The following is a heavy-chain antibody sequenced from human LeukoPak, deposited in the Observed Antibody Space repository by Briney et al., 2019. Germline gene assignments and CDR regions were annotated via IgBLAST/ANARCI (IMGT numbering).Heavy chain of an antibody. CDR1: GGSLSSGDYY. CDR2: IYYSGST. J-gene: IGHJ4*02. Sequence: PSQTLSLTCSVSGGSLSSGDYYWSWIPQPPGKGLEWIRYIYYSGSTYYNPFLKRRVTISVDTSKNQFSLKLSSVTAADTAVYYCARLWGDYYDSSGYSPDYWGQGTLVTVSS. D-gene: IGHD3-22*01. CDR3: ARLWGDYYDSSGYSPDY. V-gene: IGHV4-30-4*08.